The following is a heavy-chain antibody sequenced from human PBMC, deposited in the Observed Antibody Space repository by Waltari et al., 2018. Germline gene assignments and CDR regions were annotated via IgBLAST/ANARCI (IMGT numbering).Heavy chain of an antibody. CDR1: GCSISHSY. CDR3: ARQGHYDFWTGYYLFDY. CDR2: IYYSGST. V-gene: IGHV4-59*08. D-gene: IGHD3-3*01. J-gene: IGHJ4*02. Sequence: QVQLQESGPGLSKPSEPLSLTCTVSGCSISHSYRSWIWLSPRKGLEWIGSIYYSGSTNYNPSLKSRVTLSVDTSKNHFSLKLSSVTAADTALYYCARQGHYDFWTGYYLFDYWGQGTLVTVSS.